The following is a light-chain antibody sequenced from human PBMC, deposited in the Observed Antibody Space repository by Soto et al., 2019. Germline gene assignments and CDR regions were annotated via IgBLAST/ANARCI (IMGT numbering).Light chain of an antibody. CDR3: QQYGSSPT. Sequence: EIVLTQSPGTLSLSPGEIATLSCRASQSFSSSYLAWYQPKPGQAPRLLTYCASSRATGIPDRFSGSGSGTDFTLTISRLEPEDFAVYYCQQYGSSPTFGQGTKVDIK. J-gene: IGKJ1*01. CDR2: CAS. CDR1: QSFSSSY. V-gene: IGKV3-20*01.